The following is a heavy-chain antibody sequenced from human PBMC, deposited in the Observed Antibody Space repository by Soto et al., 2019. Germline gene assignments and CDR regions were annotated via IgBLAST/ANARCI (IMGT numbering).Heavy chain of an antibody. D-gene: IGHD3-3*02. Sequence: GGSLRLSCAASGFTFSNAWMSWVRQAPGKGLEWVGRIKSKTDGGTTDYAAPVKGRFTISRDDSKNTLYLQMNSLKTEDTAVYYCTTDLRYWQPQNYYYMDVWGKGTTVTVSS. CDR2: IKSKTDGGTT. J-gene: IGHJ6*03. CDR3: TTDLRYWQPQNYYYMDV. V-gene: IGHV3-15*01. CDR1: GFTFSNAW.